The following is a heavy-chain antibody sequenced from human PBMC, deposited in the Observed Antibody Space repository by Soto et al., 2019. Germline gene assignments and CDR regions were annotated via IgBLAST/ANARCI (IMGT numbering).Heavy chain of an antibody. CDR3: ASFHRDGTNGVLNCYGMDV. J-gene: IGHJ6*02. Sequence: ASVKVSCRASGYTFTSYYMPWVRQAPGQGLEWMGIINPSGGSTSYAQKFQGRVTMTRDTSTSTVYMELSSLRSEDRAVYYCASFHRDGTNGVLNCYGMDVWAQGTTVTVSS. CDR2: INPSGGST. D-gene: IGHD2-8*01. V-gene: IGHV1-46*01. CDR1: GYTFTSYY.